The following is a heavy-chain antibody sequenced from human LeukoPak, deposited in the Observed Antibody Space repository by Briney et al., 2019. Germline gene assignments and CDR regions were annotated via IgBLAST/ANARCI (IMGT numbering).Heavy chain of an antibody. CDR2: IHFSGSA. V-gene: IGHV4-39*07. CDR1: GGSISGSSYY. CDR3: ARVSSSWPHYYFDY. Sequence: SETLSLTCTVSGGSISGSSYYWAWLRQPPGKGLEWIGNIHFSGSAYYNPSLQSRVTMPVDTSKNQFSLKPNSVTAADTAVYYCARVSSSWPHYYFDYWGQGTRVTASS. D-gene: IGHD6-13*01. J-gene: IGHJ4*02.